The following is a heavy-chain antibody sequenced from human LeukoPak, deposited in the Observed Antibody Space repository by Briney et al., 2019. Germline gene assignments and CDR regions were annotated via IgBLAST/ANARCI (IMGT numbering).Heavy chain of an antibody. D-gene: IGHD2-21*01. Sequence: PGGSLRLSCAACGFIFSSYWMSWVRQAPGKGLEGVANIKQDGSGKYYVDSVKGRFTISRDNAKNSLYLQMNSLRAEDTVVYYCARDCAYFDYWGQGTLVTVSS. CDR3: ARDCAYFDY. J-gene: IGHJ4*02. V-gene: IGHV3-7*03. CDR1: GFIFSSYW. CDR2: IKQDGSGK.